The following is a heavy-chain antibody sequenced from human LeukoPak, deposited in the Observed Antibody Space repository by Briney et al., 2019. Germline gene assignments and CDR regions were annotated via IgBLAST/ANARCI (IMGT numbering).Heavy chain of an antibody. CDR2: IYYSGST. D-gene: IGHD6-13*01. Sequence: SETLSLTCTVSGGSISSYYWSWIRQPPGKGLEWIGYIYYSGSTNYNPSLKSRVTISVDTSKNQFSLKLSSVTAADTAVYYCARRRIAAADFDYWGQGTLVTVSS. CDR3: ARRRIAAADFDY. CDR1: GGSISSYY. V-gene: IGHV4-59*08. J-gene: IGHJ4*02.